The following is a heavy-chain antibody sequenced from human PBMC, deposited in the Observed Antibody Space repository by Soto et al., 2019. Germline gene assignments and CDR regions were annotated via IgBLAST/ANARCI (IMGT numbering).Heavy chain of an antibody. CDR2: INAGNGNT. CDR3: ARVRKQTKTQAAFDI. J-gene: IGHJ3*02. V-gene: IGHV1-3*01. D-gene: IGHD4-17*01. CDR1: GYTFTSYA. Sequence: ASVKVSCKASGYTFTSYAMHWVRQAPGQRLEWMGWINAGNGNTKYSQKFQGRVTITRDTSASTAYMELSSLRSEDTAVYYYARVRKQTKTQAAFDIWGQGTMVTVSS.